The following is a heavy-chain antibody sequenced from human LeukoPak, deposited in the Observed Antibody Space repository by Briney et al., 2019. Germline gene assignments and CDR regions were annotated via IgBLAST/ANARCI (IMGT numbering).Heavy chain of an antibody. J-gene: IGHJ4*02. CDR3: AKATTVTTTGDY. CDR2: ISGSGGTT. Sequence: GGSLRLSCEASGFTFRGYAMNWVRQAPGKGLEWVSTISGSGGTTYYADSVKGRFTISRDNSKNTLYLQMNSLKAEDTAVYYCAKATTVTTTGDYWGQGTLVTVSS. D-gene: IGHD4-17*01. V-gene: IGHV3-23*01. CDR1: GFTFRGYA.